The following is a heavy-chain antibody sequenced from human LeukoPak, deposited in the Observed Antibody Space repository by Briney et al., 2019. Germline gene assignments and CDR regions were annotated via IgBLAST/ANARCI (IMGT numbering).Heavy chain of an antibody. CDR1: GFTFSSYG. Sequence: PGGSLRLSCAASGFTFSSYGMHWVRQAPGEGLEWVAFIRYDGSNKYYADSVKGRFTISRDNSKNTLYLQMNSLRAEDTAVYYCAKKVSGDWYFDLWGRGTLVTVSS. D-gene: IGHD7-27*01. V-gene: IGHV3-30*02. CDR2: IRYDGSNK. CDR3: AKKVSGDWYFDL. J-gene: IGHJ2*01.